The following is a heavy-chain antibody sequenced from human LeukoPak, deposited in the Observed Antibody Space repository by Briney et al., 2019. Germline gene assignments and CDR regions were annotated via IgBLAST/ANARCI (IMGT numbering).Heavy chain of an antibody. V-gene: IGHV1-69*13. CDR3: ARVDCSSTSCPIYYYYGMDV. D-gene: IGHD2-2*01. CDR1: GGTFISYA. CDR2: IIPIFGTA. J-gene: IGHJ6*02. Sequence: SVKVSCKASGGTFISYAISWVRQAPGQGLEWMGGIIPIFGTANYAQKFQGRVTITADESTSTAYMELSSLRSEDTAVYYCARVDCSSTSCPIYYYYGMDVWGQGTTVTVSS.